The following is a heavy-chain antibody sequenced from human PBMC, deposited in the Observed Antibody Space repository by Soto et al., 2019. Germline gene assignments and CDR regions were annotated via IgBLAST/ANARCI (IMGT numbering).Heavy chain of an antibody. D-gene: IGHD4-17*01. CDR3: AGEPDYGLTWFDP. CDR1: GFTFSSYS. V-gene: IGHV3-48*01. CDR2: ISSSSSTI. Sequence: EVQLVEFGGGLVQPGGSLRLSCAASGFTFSSYSMNWVRQAPGKGLEWVSYISSSSSTIYYADSVKGRFTISRDNAKNSLYLQMNSLRAEDTAVYYCAGEPDYGLTWFDPWGQGTLVTVSS. J-gene: IGHJ5*02.